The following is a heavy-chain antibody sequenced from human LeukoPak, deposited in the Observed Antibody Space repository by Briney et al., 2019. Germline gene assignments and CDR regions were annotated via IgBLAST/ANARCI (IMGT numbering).Heavy chain of an antibody. V-gene: IGHV1-18*01. J-gene: IGHJ3*02. Sequence: ASVKVSCKASGYTFTSYGISWVRQAPGQGLEWMGLISAYNGNTNYVQKLQGRVTMTTDTSTSTAYMELRSLRSDDTAVYYCARGGWCSGGSCYLEGTTDAFDIWGQGTMVTVSS. CDR1: GYTFTSYG. CDR3: ARGGWCSGGSCYLEGTTDAFDI. D-gene: IGHD2-15*01. CDR2: ISAYNGNT.